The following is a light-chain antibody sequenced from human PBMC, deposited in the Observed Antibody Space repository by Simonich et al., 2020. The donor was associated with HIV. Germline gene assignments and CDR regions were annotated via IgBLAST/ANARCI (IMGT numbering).Light chain of an antibody. V-gene: IGKV3-11*01. Sequence: EIVLTQSPATLSLSPGERATLSCKASQSVSSYLAWYQQKPDQAPRLLIYDASNRATGIPARFSGSGSGTDFTLTSSSLEPEDFAVYYCQQRSNWPLFGQGTKLEIK. J-gene: IGKJ2*01. CDR2: DAS. CDR3: QQRSNWPL. CDR1: QSVSSY.